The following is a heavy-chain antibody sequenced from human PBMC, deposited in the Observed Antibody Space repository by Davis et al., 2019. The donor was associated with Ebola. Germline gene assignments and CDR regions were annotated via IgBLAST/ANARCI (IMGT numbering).Heavy chain of an antibody. CDR2: IRSKANSYAT. Sequence: GESLKISCAASGFTFSGSAMHWVRQASGKGLEWVGRIRSKANSYATAYAASVKGRFTISRDDSKNTAYLQMNSLKTEDTAVYYCTAVAGTSDYWGQGTLATVSS. CDR3: TAVAGTSDY. V-gene: IGHV3-73*01. J-gene: IGHJ4*02. CDR1: GFTFSGSA. D-gene: IGHD6-19*01.